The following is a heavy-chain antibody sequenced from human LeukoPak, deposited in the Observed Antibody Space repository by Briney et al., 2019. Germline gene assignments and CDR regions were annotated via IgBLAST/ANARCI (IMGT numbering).Heavy chain of an antibody. J-gene: IGHJ6*02. D-gene: IGHD3-16*02. CDR3: ARFRYLGGWTYYGMDV. Sequence: PSETLSLTCTVSGGSIDRYYWSWIRQPAGKGLEWIGRISYSGSTNYNPSLKSRVTMSVDTSKNQFSLKLSSVTAADTAVYYCARFRYLGGWTYYGMDVWGQGTTVTVSS. CDR1: GGSIDRYY. CDR2: ISYSGST. V-gene: IGHV4-4*07.